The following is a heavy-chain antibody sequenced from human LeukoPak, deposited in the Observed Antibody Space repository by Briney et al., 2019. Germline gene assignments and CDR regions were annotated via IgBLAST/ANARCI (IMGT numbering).Heavy chain of an antibody. CDR2: INHSGST. V-gene: IGHV4-34*01. CDR3: ARQPRSGGSCYLYWFDP. J-gene: IGHJ5*02. CDR1: GGSFSGYY. D-gene: IGHD2-15*01. Sequence: SETLSLTCAVYGGSFSGYYWSWIRQPPGKGLEWIGEINHSGSTNYNPSLKSRVTISVDTSKNQFSLKLSSVTAADTAVYYCARQPRSGGSCYLYWFDPWGQGTLVTVSS.